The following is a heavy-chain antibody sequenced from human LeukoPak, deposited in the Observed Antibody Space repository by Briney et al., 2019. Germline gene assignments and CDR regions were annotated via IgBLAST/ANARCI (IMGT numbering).Heavy chain of an antibody. J-gene: IGHJ4*02. Sequence: SQTLSLTSAISGDSVSNKNGAWNWIRHSPSRGLEWLGRTYYRSEWSTDYAFSVKGRITINADPSKNQFSLQLGPVTPEDTAVYYCASGWALMFWGQGTPVTVSS. CDR3: ASGWALMF. D-gene: IGHD1-26*01. CDR2: TYYRSEWST. CDR1: GDSVSNKNGA. V-gene: IGHV6-1*01.